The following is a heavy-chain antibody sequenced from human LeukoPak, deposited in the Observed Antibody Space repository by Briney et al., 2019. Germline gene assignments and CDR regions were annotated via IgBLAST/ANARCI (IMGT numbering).Heavy chain of an antibody. CDR3: ASRAWIQNFRALYY. CDR2: IYHSGST. V-gene: IGHV4-38-2*01. D-gene: IGHD5-18*01. CDR1: GYSISSGYY. Sequence: SETLSLTCAVSGYSISSGYYWGWIRPPPGKGLEWIGIIYHSGSTYYNPSLKSRFTISVDTAKNHLSLKLNSLTAADTAVSYFASRAWIQNFRALYYCGQGTLVTVPS. J-gene: IGHJ4*02.